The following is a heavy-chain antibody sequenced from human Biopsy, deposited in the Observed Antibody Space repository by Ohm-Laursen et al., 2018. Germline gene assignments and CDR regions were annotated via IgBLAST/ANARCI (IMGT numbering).Heavy chain of an antibody. D-gene: IGHD3-22*01. CDR2: ISPYNGNG. Sequence: GASVKVSCKTSGYTFPNFGISRVRQAPGRGLEWMGWISPYNGNGDYEKNFHGRVTLTADTSTSTVYMELRSLRSGDTAVYYCATSHYFESTGYAFDFWGQGTMVSVSS. CDR3: ATSHYFESTGYAFDF. CDR1: GYTFPNFG. J-gene: IGHJ3*01. V-gene: IGHV1-18*01.